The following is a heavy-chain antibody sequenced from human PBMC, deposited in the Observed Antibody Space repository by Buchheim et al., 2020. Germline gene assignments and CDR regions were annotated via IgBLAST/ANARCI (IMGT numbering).Heavy chain of an antibody. Sequence: EVQLLESGGGLVQPGGSLRLSCAASGFTFSSYAISWVRQAPGKGLEWVSAISGSGGSIYYAESVKGRFTISRDNSKNTLYLQMSSLRADDTAVYYCAKRYGAYQNSPSDYWGQGTL. CDR1: GFTFSSYA. D-gene: IGHD4-17*01. CDR3: AKRYGAYQNSPSDY. V-gene: IGHV3-23*01. CDR2: ISGSGGSI. J-gene: IGHJ4*02.